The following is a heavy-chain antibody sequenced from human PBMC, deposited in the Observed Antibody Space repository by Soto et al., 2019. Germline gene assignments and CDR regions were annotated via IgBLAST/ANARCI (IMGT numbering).Heavy chain of an antibody. V-gene: IGHV3-23*01. Sequence: GGSLILSCAASGFTFSSYAMSWVRQAQGKGLEWVSAISGSGGSTYYADSVKGRFTIFRDNSKNTLYLQMNSLRAEDTAVYYCANGDYAFYYYYGMDVWGQGTTVTVSS. CDR1: GFTFSSYA. J-gene: IGHJ6*02. CDR2: ISGSGGST. D-gene: IGHD4-17*01. CDR3: ANGDYAFYYYYGMDV.